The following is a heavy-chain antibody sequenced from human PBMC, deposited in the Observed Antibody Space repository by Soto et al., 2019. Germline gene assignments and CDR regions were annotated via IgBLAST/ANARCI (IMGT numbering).Heavy chain of an antibody. CDR1: GGSITSSSYY. J-gene: IGHJ6*02. V-gene: IGHV4-39*07. Sequence: PSETLSLTCTVSGGSITSSSYYWGWIRQPPGKGLEWIGSIYYSGSTYYNPSLKSRVTISVDTSKNQFSLKLSSVTAADTAVYYCARGYDYSNFYYYYGMDVWGQGTTVTVSS. CDR2: IYYSGST. CDR3: ARGYDYSNFYYYYGMDV. D-gene: IGHD4-4*01.